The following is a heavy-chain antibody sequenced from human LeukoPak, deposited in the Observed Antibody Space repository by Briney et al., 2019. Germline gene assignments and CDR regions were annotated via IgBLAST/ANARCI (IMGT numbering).Heavy chain of an antibody. D-gene: IGHD3-3*01. J-gene: IGHJ6*03. Sequence: GGSLRLSCAASGFTFSSYWMHWVRQAPGKGLVWVSRINSDGSSTSYADSVKGRFTISRDNAKNTLYLQMNSLRAEDKAVYYCAKEGAPNYDFWSGYYQWYYYYYMDVWGKGTTVTVSS. V-gene: IGHV3-74*01. CDR1: GFTFSSYW. CDR2: INSDGSST. CDR3: AKEGAPNYDFWSGYYQWYYYYYMDV.